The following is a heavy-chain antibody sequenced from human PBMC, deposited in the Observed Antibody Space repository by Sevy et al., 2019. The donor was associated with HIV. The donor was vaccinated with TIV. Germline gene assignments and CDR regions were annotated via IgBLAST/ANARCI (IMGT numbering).Heavy chain of an antibody. V-gene: IGHV4-39*01. J-gene: IGHJ4*02. CDR1: GGSISSSSYY. CDR3: ARPTYYYDSSGYYYGET. CDR2: IYYSGST. Sequence: SEILSLTCTVSGGSISSSSYYWGWIRQPPGKGLEWIGSIYYSGSTYYNPSLKSRVTISVDTSKNQFSLKLSSVTAADTAVYYCARPTYYYDSSGYYYGETWGQGTLVTVSS. D-gene: IGHD3-22*01.